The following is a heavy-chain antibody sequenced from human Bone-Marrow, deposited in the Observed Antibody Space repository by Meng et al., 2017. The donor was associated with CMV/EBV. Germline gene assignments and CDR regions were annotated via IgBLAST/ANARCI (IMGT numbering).Heavy chain of an antibody. CDR1: GFTVSSNY. CDR2: IYSGGST. V-gene: IGHV3-66*02. CDR3: ARAYLTVDAFDS. J-gene: IGHJ3*02. D-gene: IGHD1-20*01. Sequence: GGSLRLSCAASGFTVSSNYMSWVRQAPGKGLEWVSVIYSGGSTYYADSVKGRFTISRDNSKNTLYLQMNSLRAEDTAVYYCARAYLTVDAFDSWGQRTMVTVAS.